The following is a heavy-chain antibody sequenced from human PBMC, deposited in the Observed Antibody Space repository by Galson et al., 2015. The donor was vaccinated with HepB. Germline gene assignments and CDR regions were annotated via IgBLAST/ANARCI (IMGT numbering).Heavy chain of an antibody. D-gene: IGHD3-10*01. J-gene: IGHJ1*01. Sequence: SLRLSCAASGFTVISNYMTWVRLPPGKGLEWVSAMYSGGNTFYADSVKGRFTISRDNYKNTLYLQMSSLRPEDTAIYYCSRAWYYDSGSKVWGQGTLVTVTS. CDR1: GFTVISNY. V-gene: IGHV3-66*02. CDR2: MYSGGNT. CDR3: SRAWYYDSGSKV.